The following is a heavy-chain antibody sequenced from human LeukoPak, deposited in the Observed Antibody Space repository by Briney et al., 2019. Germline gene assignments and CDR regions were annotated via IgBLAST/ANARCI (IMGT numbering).Heavy chain of an antibody. CDR3: ARLADSGYH. D-gene: IGHD3-22*01. J-gene: IGHJ4*02. CDR2: IYYSGST. Sequence: PSETLSLTCTVSGGSISSSSYYWGWLRQPPGKGLEWIGSIYYSGSTYYNPSLKSRVTISVDTSKNQFSLKLSSVTAADTAVYYCARLADSGYHWGQGTLVTVSS. CDR1: GGSISSSSYY. V-gene: IGHV4-39*01.